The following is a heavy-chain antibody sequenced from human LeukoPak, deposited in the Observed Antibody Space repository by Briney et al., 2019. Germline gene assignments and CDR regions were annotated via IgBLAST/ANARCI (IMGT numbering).Heavy chain of an antibody. V-gene: IGHV4-59*08. J-gene: IGHJ4*02. CDR3: ARLDCIVEDCYNH. D-gene: IGHD2-21*02. CDR2: VSSDGTN. Sequence: PSVSLSLTCCVSVHSDPRSYWNCTPHPLRKGRECVGYVSSDGTNNYTPSLRSRLIMSVDTAKNDISLILTSVTAADTAIYYCARLDCIVEDCYNHWGRGTLVTVSS. CDR1: VHSDPRSY.